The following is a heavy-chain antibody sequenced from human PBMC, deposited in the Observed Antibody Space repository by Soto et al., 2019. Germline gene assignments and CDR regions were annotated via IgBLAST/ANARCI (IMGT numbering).Heavy chain of an antibody. V-gene: IGHV1-69*08. CDR1: GDILSGYT. Sequence: VELEQSGAEVKKPGSSVKVSCTTSGDILSGYTFSWVRQAPGQGLEWMGRIIPIIGAPFSTQKFQDRVAFTAAISTNTVYMDLRSLTSEDTAVYYWARVSGTTEWTRGMDVWGKGKTVTVSS. D-gene: IGHD1-1*01. CDR2: IIPIIGAP. CDR3: ARVSGTTEWTRGMDV. J-gene: IGHJ6*04.